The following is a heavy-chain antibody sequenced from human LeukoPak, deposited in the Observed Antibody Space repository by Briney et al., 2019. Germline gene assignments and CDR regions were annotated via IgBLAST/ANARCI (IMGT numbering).Heavy chain of an antibody. V-gene: IGHV1-58*01. CDR2: IVVGSGNT. J-gene: IGHJ5*02. Sequence: SVKVSCKASGLTFTSSAVQWVRPARGQRLEWIGWIVVGSGNTNYAQTFQERVAITRDMSTSTAYMELSSLRSEDTAVYYCAAGPYDYVWGSYRSSWFDPWGQGTLVTVSS. CDR1: GLTFTSSA. CDR3: AAGPYDYVWGSYRSSWFDP. D-gene: IGHD3-16*02.